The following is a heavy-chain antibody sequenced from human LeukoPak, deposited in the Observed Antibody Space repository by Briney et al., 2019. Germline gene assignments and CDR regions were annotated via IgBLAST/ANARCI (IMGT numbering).Heavy chain of an antibody. V-gene: IGHV4-39*01. Sequence: PSETLSLTCTVAGGTISSSSYYWGWIRQPPGKGLEWIGSIYYSGSTYYNPSLKSRVTISVDTSKNQFSLKLSSVTAADTAVYYCARLIRALRWFDPWGQGTLVTVSS. J-gene: IGHJ5*02. CDR2: IYYSGST. CDR3: ARLIRALRWFDP. D-gene: IGHD4-17*01. CDR1: GGTISSSSYY.